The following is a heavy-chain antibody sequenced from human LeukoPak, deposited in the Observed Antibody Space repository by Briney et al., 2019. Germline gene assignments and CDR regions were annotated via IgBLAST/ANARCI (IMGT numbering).Heavy chain of an antibody. D-gene: IGHD6-6*01. CDR1: GFTFSSYW. J-gene: IGHJ4*02. Sequence: GGSLRLSCAASGFTFSSYWMHWVRQAPGKGLVWVSYIKSDGSSTNYADSVKGRFTISRDNAKNTLYLQMNSLRAEDTAVYYCARDIEYSSSSLNYWGQGTLVTVSS. V-gene: IGHV3-74*01. CDR2: IKSDGSST. CDR3: ARDIEYSSSSLNY.